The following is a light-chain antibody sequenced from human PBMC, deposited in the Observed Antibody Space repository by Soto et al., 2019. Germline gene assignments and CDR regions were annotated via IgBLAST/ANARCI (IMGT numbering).Light chain of an antibody. CDR1: QSISTS. CDR2: RAS. V-gene: IGKV1-5*03. Sequence: DIQMTQSPSTVSASVGDRVAITCRASQSISTSLAWYQQKPGKAPRLLIYRASSLEEGVPSRFSGSGSGTAFTLTLGGLQPDDFATYYCQQYAAHSQVTFGQGTKLEI. CDR3: QQYAAHSQVT. J-gene: IGKJ2*01.